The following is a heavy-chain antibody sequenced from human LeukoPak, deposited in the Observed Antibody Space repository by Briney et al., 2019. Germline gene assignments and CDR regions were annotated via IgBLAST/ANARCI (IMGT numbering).Heavy chain of an antibody. J-gene: IGHJ5*02. CDR2: INPNSGGT. CDR3: AREGGRYYDSSGYRNWFDP. CDR1: GYTFTGYY. V-gene: IGHV1-2*02. D-gene: IGHD3-22*01. Sequence: ASVKVSCKASGYTFTGYYMHWVRQAPGQGLEWMGWINPNSGGTNYAQKFQGRVTMTRDTSISTAYMELSRLRSDDTAVYYCAREGGRYYDSSGYRNWFDPWGQGTLVTVPS.